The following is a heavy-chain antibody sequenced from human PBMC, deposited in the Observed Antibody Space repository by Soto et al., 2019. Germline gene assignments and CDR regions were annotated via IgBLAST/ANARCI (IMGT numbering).Heavy chain of an antibody. CDR1: GLTFSSYA. D-gene: IGHD3-16*01. CDR2: ISGSGGST. V-gene: IGHV3-23*01. Sequence: EVKLLESGGGLVQPGGSLRLSCAASGLTFSSYAMSWVRQAPGKGLEWVSAISGSGGSTYYADSVKGRFTISRDNSKNTLYLQMNSLRAEDTAVYYCANGGTDYYYGMDVWGQGTTVTVSS. J-gene: IGHJ6*02. CDR3: ANGGTDYYYGMDV.